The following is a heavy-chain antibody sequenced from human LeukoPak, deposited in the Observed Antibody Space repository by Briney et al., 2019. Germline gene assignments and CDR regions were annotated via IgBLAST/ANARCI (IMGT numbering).Heavy chain of an antibody. CDR2: IDYSGST. Sequence: SETLSLTCTVSGGSISSSSYYWAWIRQPPGKGLEWIGSIDYSGSTYYNPSLKSRVTISVDTSKNQFSLKLSSVTAADTAVYYCAREWWYYDILTGYYKVGWFDPWGQGTLVTVSS. V-gene: IGHV4-39*07. J-gene: IGHJ5*02. CDR3: AREWWYYDILTGYYKVGWFDP. D-gene: IGHD3-9*01. CDR1: GGSISSSSYY.